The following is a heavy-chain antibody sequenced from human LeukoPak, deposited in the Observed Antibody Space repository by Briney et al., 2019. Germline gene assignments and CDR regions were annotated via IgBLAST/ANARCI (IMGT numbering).Heavy chain of an antibody. Sequence: GGSLRLSCAASGFTFSSYAMNWVRQAPGKGLEWVSGISWNSGSIGYADSVKGRFTISRDNAKNSLYLQMNSLRAEDTALYYCAKEDSSGWYEVGAFDIWGQGTMVTVSS. CDR1: GFTFSSYA. V-gene: IGHV3-9*01. J-gene: IGHJ3*02. CDR3: AKEDSSGWYEVGAFDI. D-gene: IGHD6-19*01. CDR2: ISWNSGSI.